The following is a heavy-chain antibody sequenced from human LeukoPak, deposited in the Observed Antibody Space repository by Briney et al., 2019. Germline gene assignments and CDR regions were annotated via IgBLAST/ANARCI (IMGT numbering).Heavy chain of an antibody. CDR1: GFTLSSYS. CDR3: ARGPLNVDTAMDH. CDR2: ISSSSSCI. J-gene: IGHJ4*02. Sequence: PGGSLRLSCAASGFTLSSYSMNWVRQAPGKGLEWVSSISSSSSCIYYADSVKGRFTISGDNAKNSLYLQMNSLRAEDTAIYYCARGPLNVDTAMDHWGRGTLVTVSS. V-gene: IGHV3-21*01. D-gene: IGHD5-18*01.